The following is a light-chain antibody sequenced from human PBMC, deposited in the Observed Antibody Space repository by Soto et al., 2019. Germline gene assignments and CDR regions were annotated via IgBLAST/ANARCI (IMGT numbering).Light chain of an antibody. CDR3: CSYAGSSTVV. CDR2: EGS. Sequence: QSALTQPASVSGSPXQSITIXCTGTSSDVGSYNLVSWYQQHPGKAPKLMIYEGSKRPSGVSNRFSGSKSGNTASLTISGLQAEDEADYYCCSYAGSSTVVFGGGTKVTVL. V-gene: IGLV2-23*01. CDR1: SSDVGSYNL. J-gene: IGLJ2*01.